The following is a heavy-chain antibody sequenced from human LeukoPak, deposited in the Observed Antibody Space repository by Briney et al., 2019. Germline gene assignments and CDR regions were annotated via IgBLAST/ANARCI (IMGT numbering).Heavy chain of an antibody. J-gene: IGHJ4*02. CDR2: ISYDGSNK. V-gene: IGHV3-30-3*01. D-gene: IGHD5-24*01. CDR1: GFTFSSYA. CDR3: ARDILRDGYDY. Sequence: PGRSLRLSCAASGFTFSSYAMHWVRQAPGKGLEWVAVISYDGSNKYYADSVKGRFTISRDNSKNTLYLQMNSLRAEDTAVYYCARDILRDGYDYWGQGTLVTVSS.